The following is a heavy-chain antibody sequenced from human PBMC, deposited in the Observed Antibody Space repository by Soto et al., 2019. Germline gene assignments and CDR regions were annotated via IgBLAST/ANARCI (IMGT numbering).Heavy chain of an antibody. V-gene: IGHV3-7*05. J-gene: IGHJ4*02. D-gene: IGHD3-10*01. CDR1: GFTFSDNW. CDR2: IKTDGSEK. CDR3: ATSMGRGGNDY. Sequence: EVQLVESGGGLVQLGGSLRLSCAASGFTFSDNWMSWVRQAPGKGLEWVANIKTDGSEKYYVDPVKGRFTISRDNAKNSLYLQMNSLRAEDTAVYYCATSMGRGGNDYWGQGTLVAVSS.